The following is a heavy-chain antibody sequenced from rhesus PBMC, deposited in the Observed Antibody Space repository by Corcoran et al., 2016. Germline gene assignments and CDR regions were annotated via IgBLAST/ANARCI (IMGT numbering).Heavy chain of an antibody. CDR1: GGSISSND. D-gene: IGHD2-2*01. Sequence: QVQLQESGQGLVKPSETMSLTCAVFGGSISSNDRSWGRPPPGKGLAWIGRITGSGGSTDYNPSLTSRVTISTDTSKNQFSLKLSSVTAADTAAYYCTRDMPPRDSWGQGVLVTVSS. CDR3: TRDMPPRDS. V-gene: IGHV4-173*01. J-gene: IGHJ4*01. CDR2: ITGSGGST.